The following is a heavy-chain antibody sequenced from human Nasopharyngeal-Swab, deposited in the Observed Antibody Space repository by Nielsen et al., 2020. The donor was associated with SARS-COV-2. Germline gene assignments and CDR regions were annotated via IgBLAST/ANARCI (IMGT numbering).Heavy chain of an antibody. CDR1: GYTFTSYA. CDR3: ARDRNVLRYFDWLGWFDP. CDR2: INAGNGNT. J-gene: IGHJ5*02. Sequence: ASVKAPCKASGYTFTSYAMHGVRQAPGQRLDWMGWINAGNGNTKYSQKFQGRVTITRDTSASTAYMELSSLRSEDTAVYYGARDRNVLRYFDWLGWFDPWGQGTLVTVSS. V-gene: IGHV1-3*01. D-gene: IGHD3-9*01.